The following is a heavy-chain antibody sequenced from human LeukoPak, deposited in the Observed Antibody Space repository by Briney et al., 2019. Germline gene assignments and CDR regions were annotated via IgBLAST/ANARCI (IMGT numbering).Heavy chain of an antibody. J-gene: IGHJ4*02. CDR2: INPSGGST. Sequence: GASVKVSCKASGYTFTSFDINWVRQAPGQGLEWMGIINPSGGSTSYAQKFQGRVTMTRDMSTSTVYMELSSLRSEDTAVYYCARIAVAGTTSGYFDYWGQGTLVTVSS. CDR3: ARIAVAGTTSGYFDY. CDR1: GYTFTSFD. D-gene: IGHD6-19*01. V-gene: IGHV1-46*01.